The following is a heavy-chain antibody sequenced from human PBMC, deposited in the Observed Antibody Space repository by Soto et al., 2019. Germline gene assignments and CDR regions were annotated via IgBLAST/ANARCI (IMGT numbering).Heavy chain of an antibody. CDR3: ARGGHDFWSGPFDY. CDR2: IDASGST. V-gene: IGHV4-4*07. J-gene: IGHJ4*02. CDR1: DGSISTYY. Sequence: SETLSLTCTVSDGSISTYYCNWIRQPAGKGLEWIGRIDASGSTDYDPSLKSRVTMSVDTSKNQFSLRLSSVTAADTAVYYCARGGHDFWSGPFDYWGQRAQVTAS. D-gene: IGHD3-3*01.